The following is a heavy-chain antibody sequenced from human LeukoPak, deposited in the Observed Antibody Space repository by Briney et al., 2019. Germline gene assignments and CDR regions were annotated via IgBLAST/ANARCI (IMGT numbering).Heavy chain of an antibody. CDR1: GDSVSSNSAA. CDR2: TYYRSKWYN. CDR3: ARESRGYDILTGKYHRGYYSYYMDV. J-gene: IGHJ6*03. D-gene: IGHD3-9*01. V-gene: IGHV6-1*01. Sequence: SQTLSLTCAISGDSVSSNSAAWNWIRQSPSRGLEWLGRTYYRSKWYNDYAVSVKSRITINPDTSKNQFSLQLNSVTPEDTAVYYCARESRGYDILTGKYHRGYYSYYMDVWGKGTTVTVSS.